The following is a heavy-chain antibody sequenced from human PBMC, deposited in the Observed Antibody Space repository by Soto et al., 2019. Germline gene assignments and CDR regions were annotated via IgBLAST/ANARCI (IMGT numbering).Heavy chain of an antibody. Sequence: QVQLVQSGAEKKKPGASVKVSCKASGYTFTSYAIDWVRQAPGQRLEWMGWINAGNGNTKYSQKFQGRVTITRDTSASTAYRERSSLRSEDTAVYYYARGFPLWFDPWGQGTLVTVSS. V-gene: IGHV1-3*05. CDR3: ARGFPLWFDP. J-gene: IGHJ5*02. CDR2: INAGNGNT. CDR1: GYTFTSYA. D-gene: IGHD3-3*01.